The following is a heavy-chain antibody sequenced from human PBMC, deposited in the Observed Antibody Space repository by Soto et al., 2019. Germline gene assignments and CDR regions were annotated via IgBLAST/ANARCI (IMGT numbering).Heavy chain of an antibody. J-gene: IGHJ4*02. D-gene: IGHD3-10*01. CDR1: DGSFSDNY. CDR3: ARESYYGSGSEGRFDY. CDR2: INHSGST. Sequence: QVQLQQWGAGLLKPSETLSLTCSVYDGSFSDNYWSWIRQPPGKGLEWIGEINHSGSTNYNPSLKSRVTISVDTSKSQFSRKLSSVTAADTAVYYCARESYYGSGSEGRFDYWGQGTLVTVSS. V-gene: IGHV4-34*01.